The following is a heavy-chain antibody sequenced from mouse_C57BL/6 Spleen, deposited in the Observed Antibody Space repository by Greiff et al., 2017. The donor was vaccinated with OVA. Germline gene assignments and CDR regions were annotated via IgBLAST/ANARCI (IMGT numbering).Heavy chain of an antibody. CDR1: GYAFSSYW. CDR3: AKEGGYYCAIDY. V-gene: IGHV1-80*01. CDR2: IYPGDGDT. J-gene: IGHJ4*01. D-gene: IGHD3-1*01. Sequence: QVQLKQSGAELVKPGASVKISCTASGYAFSSYWMNWVKQRPGKGLEWIGQIYPGDGDTNYNGKFKGKATLTADTSSSTAYMQLSSLTSEDSAVYFCAKEGGYYCAIDYWGQGTSVTVSS.